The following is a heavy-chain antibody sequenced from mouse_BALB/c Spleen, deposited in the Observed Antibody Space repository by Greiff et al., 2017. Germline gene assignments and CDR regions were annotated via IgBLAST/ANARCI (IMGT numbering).Heavy chain of an antibody. D-gene: IGHD2-4*01. J-gene: IGHJ2*01. Sequence: DLVKPGASVKLSCKASGYTFTSYWINWIKQRPGQGLEWIGRIAPGSGSTYYNEMFKGKATLTVDASSSKAYIQLSSLSSEDSAVYVCAREGLRSDYWGQGTTLTVSA. CDR3: AREGLRSDY. V-gene: IGHV1S41*01. CDR2: IAPGSGST. CDR1: GYTFTSYW.